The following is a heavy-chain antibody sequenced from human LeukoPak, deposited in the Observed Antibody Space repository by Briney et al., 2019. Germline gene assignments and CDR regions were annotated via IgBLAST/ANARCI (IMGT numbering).Heavy chain of an antibody. Sequence: GGSLRLSCAASGFTFSGYGMHWVRRAPGKGREGVAVISYDGSNKYYADSVKGRFTISRDNSKNTLYLQMNSLRAEDTAVYYCAKGPSGDYGYYFDYWGQGTLVTVSS. D-gene: IGHD3-16*01. CDR3: AKGPSGDYGYYFDY. CDR2: ISYDGSNK. CDR1: GFTFSGYG. V-gene: IGHV3-30*18. J-gene: IGHJ4*02.